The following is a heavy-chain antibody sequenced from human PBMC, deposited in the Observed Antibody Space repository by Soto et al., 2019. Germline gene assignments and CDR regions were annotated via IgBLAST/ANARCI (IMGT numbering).Heavy chain of an antibody. CDR3: ARYYCFNDLCYSFDY. D-gene: IGHD2-21*01. J-gene: IGHJ4*02. Sequence: SETLSLTFTVSGCSITNYFWSWIRQPPGKGLEWIGYIHDSGRSKSNPYNPSLKSRVTMSLDTSKNQFSLKLTSVTAADTAVYYCARYYCFNDLCYSFDYWGQGTQVTVSS. V-gene: IGHV4-59*01. CDR2: IHDSGRS. CDR1: GCSITNYF.